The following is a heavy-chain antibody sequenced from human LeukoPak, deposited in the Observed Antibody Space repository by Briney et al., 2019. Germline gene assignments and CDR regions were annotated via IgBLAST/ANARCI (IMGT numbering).Heavy chain of an antibody. V-gene: IGHV4-39*01. CDR3: ASARYSYEIDPSLQFDY. CDR2: IYYSGST. Sequence: SETLSLICTVSGGSISSSSYYWGWIRQPPGKGLEWIGSIYYSGSTYYNPSLKSRVTISVDTSKNQFSLKLSSVTAADTAVYYCASARYSYEIDPSLQFDYWGQGTLVTVSS. D-gene: IGHD5-18*01. CDR1: GGSISSSSYY. J-gene: IGHJ4*02.